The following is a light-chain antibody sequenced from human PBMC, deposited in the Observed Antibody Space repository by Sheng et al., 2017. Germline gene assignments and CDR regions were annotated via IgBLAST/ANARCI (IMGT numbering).Light chain of an antibody. CDR2: GAS. Sequence: EIVMTQSPGTLSVSPGEGATLSCRASQRVSSTLAWYQQKPGQAPRLLIYGASTRATGIPARFSGSGSGTEFNLTISSLQSEDFAVYYCHQYNSWPYTFGQGTK. J-gene: IGKJ2*01. CDR1: QRVSST. V-gene: IGKV3-15*01. CDR3: HQYNSWPYT.